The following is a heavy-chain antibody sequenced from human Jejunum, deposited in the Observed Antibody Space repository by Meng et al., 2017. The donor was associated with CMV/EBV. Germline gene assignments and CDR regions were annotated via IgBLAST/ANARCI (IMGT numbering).Heavy chain of an antibody. CDR2: ISGSSDSI. Sequence: EGQLPELGGGWVQPGGSLRLSCAASGFTFSTYAMMWVRQAPGKGLEWVSLISGSSDSIYYIDSVKGRFTISRDNSKNTVYLQMDSLRAEDTAVYYCAKDWGRGTIGDWGQGTLVTVSS. CDR3: AKDWGRGTIGD. CDR1: GFTFSTYA. D-gene: IGHD3-3*01. V-gene: IGHV3-23*01. J-gene: IGHJ4*02.